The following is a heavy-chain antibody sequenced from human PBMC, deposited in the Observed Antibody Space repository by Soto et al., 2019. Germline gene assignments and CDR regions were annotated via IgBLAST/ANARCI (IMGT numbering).Heavy chain of an antibody. CDR3: AAHCSSTSCYLRITRGDAFDI. D-gene: IGHD2-2*01. Sequence: EVQLLESGGGLVQPGGSLRLSCAASGFTFSSYAMSWVRQAPGKGLEWVSAISGSGGSTYYADSVKGRFTISRDNSKNTLYLQMNSLRAEDTAVYYCAAHCSSTSCYLRITRGDAFDIWGQGTMVTVSS. J-gene: IGHJ3*02. CDR2: ISGSGGST. CDR1: GFTFSSYA. V-gene: IGHV3-23*01.